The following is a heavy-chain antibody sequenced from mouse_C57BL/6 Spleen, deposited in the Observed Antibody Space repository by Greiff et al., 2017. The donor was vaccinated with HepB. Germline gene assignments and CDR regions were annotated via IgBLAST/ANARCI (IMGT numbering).Heavy chain of an antibody. CDR1: GYTFTSYW. D-gene: IGHD1-1*02. CDR3: ARWGGNYFDY. Sequence: VQLQQSGAELVKPGASVKLSCKASGYTFTSYWMQWVKQRPGQGLEWIGEIDPSDSYTNYNQKFKGKATLTVDTSSSTAYMQLSSLKSEDSAVYYCARWGGNYFDYWGQGTTLTVSS. V-gene: IGHV1-50*01. CDR2: IDPSDSYT. J-gene: IGHJ2*01.